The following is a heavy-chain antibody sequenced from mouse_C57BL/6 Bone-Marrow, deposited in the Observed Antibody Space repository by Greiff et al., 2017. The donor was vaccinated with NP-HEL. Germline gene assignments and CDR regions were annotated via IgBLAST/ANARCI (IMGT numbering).Heavy chain of an antibody. D-gene: IGHD2-3*01. Sequence: VHVKQSGAELVRPGASVKLSCTASVFNIIVAYMHFVMQTPEQGLVWFGWIDPEYGDTEYSSKFQGKATITADTSSNTAYLQLSRMTSEDTDVYYCTTGWPFAYWGQGTLVTVSA. V-gene: IGHV14-4*01. CDR2: IDPEYGDT. J-gene: IGHJ3*01. CDR1: VFNIIVAY. CDR3: TTGWPFAY.